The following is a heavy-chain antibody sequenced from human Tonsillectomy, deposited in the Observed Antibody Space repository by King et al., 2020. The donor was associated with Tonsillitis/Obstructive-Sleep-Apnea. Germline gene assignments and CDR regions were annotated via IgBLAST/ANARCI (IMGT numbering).Heavy chain of an antibody. J-gene: IGHJ6*03. Sequence: QLVQSGGGLVQPGGSLRLSCAASGFTFSSYSMNWVRQAPGKGLEWVSYISSRSSSIYYADSVKGRFTISRDNANNSLYLQMNSLRDEDTALYYCARGWGYYYYMDVWGNGTTVTVSS. CDR2: ISSRSSSI. V-gene: IGHV3-48*02. D-gene: IGHD7-27*01. CDR1: GFTFSSYS. CDR3: ARGWGYYYYMDV.